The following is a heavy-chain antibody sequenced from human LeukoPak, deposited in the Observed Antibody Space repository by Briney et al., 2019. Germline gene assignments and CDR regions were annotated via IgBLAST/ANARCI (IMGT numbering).Heavy chain of an antibody. CDR2: IYYSGST. D-gene: IGHD2-15*01. CDR1: GGSISSYY. CDR3: AREYYGPHRSGGSCYSGAFDI. V-gene: IGHV4-59*01. J-gene: IGHJ3*02. Sequence: SETLSLTCTVSGGSISSYYWSWIRQPPGKGLEWIGYIYYSGSTNYNPSLKSRVTISVDTSKNQFSLKLSSVTAADTAVYYCAREYYGPHRSGGSCYSGAFDIWGQGTMVTVSS.